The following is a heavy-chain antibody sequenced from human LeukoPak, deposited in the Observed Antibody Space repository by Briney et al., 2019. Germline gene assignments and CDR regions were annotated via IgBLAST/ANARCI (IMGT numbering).Heavy chain of an antibody. J-gene: IGHJ6*03. CDR2: INHSGST. D-gene: IGHD3-10*01. V-gene: IGHV4-34*01. CDR3: ARHGRYYYGSGSYTPYYMDV. CDR1: GGSFSGYY. Sequence: PSETLSLTCAVYGGSFSGYYWSWIRQPPGKGLEWIGEINHSGSTNYNPSPKSRVTISVDTSKNQFSLKLSSVTAADTAVYYCARHGRYYYGSGSYTPYYMDVWGKGTTVTISS.